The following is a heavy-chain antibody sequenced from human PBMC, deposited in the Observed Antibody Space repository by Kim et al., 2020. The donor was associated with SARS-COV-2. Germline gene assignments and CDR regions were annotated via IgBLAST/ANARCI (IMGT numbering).Heavy chain of an antibody. D-gene: IGHD2-21*02. J-gene: IGHJ4*02. V-gene: IGHV3-23*01. Sequence: GGSLRLSFAASGLTFGTYVVAWVRQAPGKGLEWVSGITSNGITSYIDSVKGRFTISRDNSKNTMYLQMNNLRADDTALYFCARGVTYWGQGTLVTVSP. CDR2: ITSNGIT. CDR1: GLTFGTYV. CDR3: ARGVTY.